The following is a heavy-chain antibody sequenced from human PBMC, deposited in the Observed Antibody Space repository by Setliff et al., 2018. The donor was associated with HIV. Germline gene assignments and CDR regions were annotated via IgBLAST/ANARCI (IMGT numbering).Heavy chain of an antibody. Sequence: SETLSLTCAVYGGSFSDNYWSWIRQSPGKGLEWIGEINHSGRTKYSPSLRSRVSISVDTPKNQFSLKLSSVTAADTAFYYCARGFSGDYLFTGYLDVWGKGTTVTVS. V-gene: IGHV4-34*01. CDR2: INHSGRT. J-gene: IGHJ6*03. D-gene: IGHD3-22*01. CDR1: GGSFSDNY. CDR3: ARGFSGDYLFTGYLDV.